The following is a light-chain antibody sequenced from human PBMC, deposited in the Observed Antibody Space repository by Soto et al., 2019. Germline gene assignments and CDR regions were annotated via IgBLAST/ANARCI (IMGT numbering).Light chain of an antibody. CDR1: EGISTY. CDR3: QKYNTAPFT. J-gene: IGKJ3*01. Sequence: DIQMTQSPSSLSASVGDRVTITCRASEGISTYLAWYQQKPGTAPKLLIYAASILQSGVPSRFSGSRSGTDFTLTISSLQPEDVGTYYSQKYNTAPFTFGPGTKVDFK. CDR2: AAS. V-gene: IGKV1-27*01.